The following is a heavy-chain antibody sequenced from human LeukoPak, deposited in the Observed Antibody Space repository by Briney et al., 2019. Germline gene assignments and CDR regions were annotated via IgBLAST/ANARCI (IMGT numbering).Heavy chain of an antibody. J-gene: IGHJ5*02. CDR3: ARKTGYCSSTSCYLYSWFDP. V-gene: IGHV4-34*01. Sequence: PSETLSLTCAVYGGSFSGYYWSWIRQPPGKGLEWIGEINHSGSTNYNPSLKSRVTISVDTSKNQFSLKLSSVTAADTAVYYCARKTGYCSSTSCYLYSWFDPWGQGTLVTVSS. CDR1: GGSFSGYY. CDR2: INHSGST. D-gene: IGHD2-2*01.